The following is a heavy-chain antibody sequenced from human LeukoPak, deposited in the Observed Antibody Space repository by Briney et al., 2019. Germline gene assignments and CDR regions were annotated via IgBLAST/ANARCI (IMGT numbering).Heavy chain of an antibody. J-gene: IGHJ4*02. Sequence: PGESLKISCKGSEYTFADYWIAWVRQIPGKGLEWMGIIYPGDSDTRYSPSFQGQVTISADKSISTAYLQWSSLKASDTAMYYCARAFSSSSPHFDYWGQGTLVTVSS. D-gene: IGHD6-6*01. CDR2: IYPGDSDT. CDR1: EYTFADYW. CDR3: ARAFSSSSPHFDY. V-gene: IGHV5-51*01.